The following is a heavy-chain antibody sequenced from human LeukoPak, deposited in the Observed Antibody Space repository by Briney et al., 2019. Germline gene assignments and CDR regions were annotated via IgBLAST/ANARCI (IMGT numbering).Heavy chain of an antibody. CDR1: GGSISSSSYY. D-gene: IGHD6-13*01. J-gene: IGHJ4*02. CDR2: ISGSGGST. Sequence: ETLSLTCTVSGGSISSSSYYWGWIRQAPGKGLEWVSAISGSGGSTYYADSVKGRFTISRDNSKNTLYLQMNSLRAEDTAVYYCAKEQLGDYWGQGTLVTVSS. CDR3: AKEQLGDY. V-gene: IGHV3-23*01.